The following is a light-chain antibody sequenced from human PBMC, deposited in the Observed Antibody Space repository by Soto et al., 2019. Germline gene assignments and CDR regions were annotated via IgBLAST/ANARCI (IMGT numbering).Light chain of an antibody. CDR3: HHYDNSFLT. CDR1: QSISSTH. J-gene: IGKJ4*01. CDR2: GAS. V-gene: IGKV3-20*01. Sequence: EIVLTQSPGTLSFSPGERATLSCRASQSISSTHLAWDQQKPGEAPMLLIFGASTRATGIPDKFSGSGSGTEFSLTISRLEPEDFAVYYCHHYDNSFLTFGGGTKVEIK.